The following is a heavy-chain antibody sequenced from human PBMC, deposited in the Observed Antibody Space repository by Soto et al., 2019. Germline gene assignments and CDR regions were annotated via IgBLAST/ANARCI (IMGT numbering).Heavy chain of an antibody. Sequence: GGSLRLSCAASGFTFSSYAMHWVRQAPGKGLEWVAVISYDGSNKYYADSVKGRFTISRDNSKNTLYLQMNSLRAEDTAVYYCARDDSLLRYSAMNGMDVWGQGNTVTVSS. CDR1: GFTFSSYA. CDR3: ARDDSLLRYSAMNGMDV. CDR2: ISYDGSNK. J-gene: IGHJ6*02. V-gene: IGHV3-30-3*01. D-gene: IGHD2-2*01.